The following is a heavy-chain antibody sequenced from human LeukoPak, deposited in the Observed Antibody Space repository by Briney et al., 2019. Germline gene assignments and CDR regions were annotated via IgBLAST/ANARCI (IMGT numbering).Heavy chain of an antibody. D-gene: IGHD3-10*01. CDR3: ARPRWFGELFPGY. CDR2: IYYSGST. CDR1: GGSISSSSYY. Sequence: PSETLSLTCTVSGGSISSSSYYWGWIRQPPGKGLEWIGSIYYSGSTYYNPSLKSRVTISVDTSKNPFSLKLSSVTAADTAVYYCARPRWFGELFPGYWGQGTLVTVSS. J-gene: IGHJ4*02. V-gene: IGHV4-39*01.